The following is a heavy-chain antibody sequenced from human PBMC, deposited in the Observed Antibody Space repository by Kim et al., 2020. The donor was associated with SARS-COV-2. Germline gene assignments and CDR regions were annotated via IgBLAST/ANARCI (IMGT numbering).Heavy chain of an antibody. V-gene: IGHV4-39*07. D-gene: IGHD2-2*01. CDR2: IYYSGST. J-gene: IGHJ6*02. CDR3: ARDPLIVPAAIWGGGYYGMDV. CDR1: GGSISSSSYY. Sequence: SETLSLTCTASGGSISSSSYYWGWIRQPPGKGLEWIGSIYYSGSTYYNPSLKSRVTISVDTSKNQFSLKLSSVTAADTAVYYCARDPLIVPAAIWGGGYYGMDVWGQGTTVTVSS.